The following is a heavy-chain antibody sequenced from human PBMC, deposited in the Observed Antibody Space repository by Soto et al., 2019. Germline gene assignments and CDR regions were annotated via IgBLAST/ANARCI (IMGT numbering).Heavy chain of an antibody. CDR2: INPSDGTT. Sequence: QVQLVQSGAEVKKPGASVKVSCKASGYTFTSYYMHWVRQAPGQGLEWMGIINPSDGTTFYPQRFPSGVTMTSDTYTSTVYIELGIGSEDTAVYYCARVSPFCTGPDNWGQGTLVPVSS. J-gene: IGHJ4*02. D-gene: IGHD2-8*02. CDR1: GYTFTSYY. V-gene: IGHV1-46*03. CDR3: ARVSPFCTGPDN.